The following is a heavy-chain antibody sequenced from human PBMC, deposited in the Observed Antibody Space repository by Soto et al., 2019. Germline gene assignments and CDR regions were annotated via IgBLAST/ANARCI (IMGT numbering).Heavy chain of an antibody. CDR2: IYYSGRT. Sequence: SETLSLNCTVSGGSISSGGYFWSRVRKHPGKGLEWIGNIYYSGRTYYNPSLKSRVTISVDTSKNQFSLKLSSVTAADTAVYYCARFAREENPKVGSWYYFDYWGQGTRVTVSS. J-gene: IGHJ4*02. V-gene: IGHV4-31*03. CDR1: GGSISSGGYF. D-gene: IGHD6-13*01. CDR3: ARFAREENPKVGSWYYFDY.